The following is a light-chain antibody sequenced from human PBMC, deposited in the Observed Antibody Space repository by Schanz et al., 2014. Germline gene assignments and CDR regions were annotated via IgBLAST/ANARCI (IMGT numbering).Light chain of an antibody. CDR3: SAYVQGRNFVA. J-gene: IGLJ2*01. CDR2: GFS. Sequence: QSALTQPASVSGSPGQSITISCTATSSDVGRYNLVSWYQQHPGKAPKLIIHGFSDRPSGISNRFSGSKSANTASLTISGLQAEDEADYYCSAYVQGRNFVAFGGGTKLTVL. V-gene: IGLV2-23*02. CDR1: SSDVGRYNL.